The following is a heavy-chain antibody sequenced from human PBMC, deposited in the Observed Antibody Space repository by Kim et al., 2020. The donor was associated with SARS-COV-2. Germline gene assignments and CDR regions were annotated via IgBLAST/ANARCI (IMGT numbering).Heavy chain of an antibody. CDR2: IIPIFGTA. CDR3: ARDTGAETMIVVASQGYYYYGMDV. D-gene: IGHD3-22*01. J-gene: IGHJ6*02. Sequence: SVKVSCKASGGTFSSYAISWVRQAPGQGLEWMGGIIPIFGTANYAQKFQGRVTITADESTSTAYMELSSLRSEDTAVYYCARDTGAETMIVVASQGYYYYGMDVWGQGTTVTVSS. CDR1: GGTFSSYA. V-gene: IGHV1-69*13.